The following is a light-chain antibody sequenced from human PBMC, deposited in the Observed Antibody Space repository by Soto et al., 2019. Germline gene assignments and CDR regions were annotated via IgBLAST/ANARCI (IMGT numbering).Light chain of an antibody. CDR2: SAS. Sequence: EIVMTQSPATLSVSPGERVTLSCRASQSVSSNLAWYQQKPGQAPRLLMYSASTRATGIPGRCSGSGSGTEFTLAISSLQSEDFAVYYCQQYVNWPPTFTFGQGTKLEIK. CDR1: QSVSSN. CDR3: QQYVNWPPTFT. V-gene: IGKV3-15*01. J-gene: IGKJ2*01.